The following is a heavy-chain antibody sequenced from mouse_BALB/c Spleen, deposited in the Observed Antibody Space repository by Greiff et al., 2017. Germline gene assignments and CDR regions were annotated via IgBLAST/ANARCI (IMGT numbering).Heavy chain of an antibody. CDR2: IYPSDSYT. CDR3: TRSTMITTWFAY. V-gene: IGHV1-69*02. Sequence: QVQLKQPGAELVRPGASVKLSCKASGYTFTSYWINWVKQRPGQGLEWIGNIYPSDSYTNYNQKFKDKATLTVDKSSSTAYMQLSSPTSEDSAVYYCTRSTMITTWFAYWGQGTLVTVSA. CDR1: GYTFTSYW. D-gene: IGHD2-4*01. J-gene: IGHJ3*01.